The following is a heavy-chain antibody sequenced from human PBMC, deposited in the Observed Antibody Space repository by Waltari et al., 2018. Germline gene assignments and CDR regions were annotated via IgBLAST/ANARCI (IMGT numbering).Heavy chain of an antibody. CDR1: GYSIRSSSL. J-gene: IGHJ4*01. CDR3: ARLSRGPIDY. Sequence: QVQLQESGPGLVKPSETLSLTCAVSGYSIRSSSLLCWVRQPPGKGLAWIGSFYQSGYTDYNPSLRSRVTILADTSKNQFSLKMSSVTAADTAIYYCARLSRGPIDYWGQGTLVAVSS. CDR2: FYQSGYT. V-gene: IGHV4-38-2*01. D-gene: IGHD3-10*01.